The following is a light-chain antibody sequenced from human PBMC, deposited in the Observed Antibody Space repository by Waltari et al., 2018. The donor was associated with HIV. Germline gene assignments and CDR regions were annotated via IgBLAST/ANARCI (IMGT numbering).Light chain of an antibody. J-gene: IGLJ2*01. V-gene: IGLV1-47*01. CDR3: AAWGDNLSGPVL. Sequence: QSVLTQPPSASGTPGQRVTISCSGSSSNVHWYQKFPGTAPKLLFYRNNQRPSGVPDRFSGSKSGTSASLAISGLRSEDEADYYCAAWGDNLSGPVLFGGGTKLTVL. CDR2: RNN. CDR1: SSN.